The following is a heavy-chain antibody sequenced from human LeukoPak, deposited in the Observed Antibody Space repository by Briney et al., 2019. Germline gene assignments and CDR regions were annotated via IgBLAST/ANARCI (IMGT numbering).Heavy chain of an antibody. CDR2: ISHGGGKE. CDR1: GFPFHDHD. CDR3: ARESGYHAGRTPI. J-gene: IGHJ3*02. D-gene: IGHD5-18*01. Sequence: GGSLRLSCAASGFPFHDHDMYWVRQTPGKGLEWVALISHGGGKEHYAESVKGRFTISRDNAKNSLYLQMNSLRAEDTAIYYCARESGYHAGRTPIWGQGTMVTVSS. V-gene: IGHV3-30*03.